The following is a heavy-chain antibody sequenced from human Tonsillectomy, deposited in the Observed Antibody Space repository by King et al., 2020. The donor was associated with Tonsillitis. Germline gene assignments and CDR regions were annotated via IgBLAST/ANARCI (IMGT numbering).Heavy chain of an antibody. CDR1: GFTFSTYG. Sequence: VQLVESGGGLVKPGGSLRLSCAASGFTFSTYGMHWVRQAPGKGLEWVASITYSSNYIYYADSVRGRFTISRDNAKSSLYLQMSSLRAEDTAVYYCARDRGIGSPFDFWGQGTLVTVSS. J-gene: IGHJ4*02. D-gene: IGHD2-15*01. CDR2: ITYSSNYI. V-gene: IGHV3-21*01. CDR3: ARDRGIGSPFDF.